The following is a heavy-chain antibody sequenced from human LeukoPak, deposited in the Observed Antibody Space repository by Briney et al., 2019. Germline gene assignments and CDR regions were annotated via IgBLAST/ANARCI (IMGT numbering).Heavy chain of an antibody. CDR2: ISAYNGNT. V-gene: IGHV1-18*01. Sequence: ASVKVSCKASGYTFTSYGISWVRQAPGQGLEWMGWISAYNGNTNYAQKLQGRVTMTTDTSTSTAYMELRSLRSDDTAVYYCARVPPHYDFWSGYYSPNYMDVWGKGTTVTVSS. J-gene: IGHJ6*03. D-gene: IGHD3-3*01. CDR1: GYTFTSYG. CDR3: ARVPPHYDFWSGYYSPNYMDV.